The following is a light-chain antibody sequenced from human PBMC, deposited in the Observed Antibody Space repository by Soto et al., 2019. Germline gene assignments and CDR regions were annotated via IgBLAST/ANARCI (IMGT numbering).Light chain of an antibody. CDR3: QQLNSYPIT. CDR1: QGISSY. Sequence: DIQLTQSPYFLSASIGESVTITCRASQGISSYLAWYQLKPGKAPKLLICAASTLQSGVPSRFSGSGSGTEFTLTISSLQPEDFATYYCQQLNSYPITFGQGTRLEIK. CDR2: AAS. J-gene: IGKJ5*01. V-gene: IGKV1-9*01.